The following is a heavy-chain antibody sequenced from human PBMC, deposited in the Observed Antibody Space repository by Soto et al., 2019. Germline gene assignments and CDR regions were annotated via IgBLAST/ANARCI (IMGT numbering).Heavy chain of an antibody. Sequence: PSETLSLTCTVSGDSMTRSVWWTWVRQPPGKGLEWIGEVFHTGNTNYNPSLKSRVSMSVDKSTNEFSLKVTSVTAADTAIPYCARKAWGRFDYLGKGALVTASS. D-gene: IGHD7-27*01. CDR2: VFHTGNT. CDR1: GDSMTRSVW. J-gene: IGHJ4*02. V-gene: IGHV4-4*02. CDR3: ARKAWGRFDY.